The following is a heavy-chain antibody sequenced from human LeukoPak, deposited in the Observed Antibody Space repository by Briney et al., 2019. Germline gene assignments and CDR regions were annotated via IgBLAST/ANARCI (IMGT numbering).Heavy chain of an antibody. CDR1: GFTVSDHY. V-gene: IGHV3-53*01. J-gene: IGHJ4*02. CDR3: ARDPGIATTGPEVFFDY. CDR2: IYSGGST. D-gene: IGHD6-13*01. Sequence: GGSLRLSCAASGFTVSDHYMSWVRQAPGKGLEWVSVIYSGGSTYYADSVKGRFTISRDNSKNTLYLQMNSLRAEDTAVYYCARDPGIATTGPEVFFDYWGQGTLVTVSS.